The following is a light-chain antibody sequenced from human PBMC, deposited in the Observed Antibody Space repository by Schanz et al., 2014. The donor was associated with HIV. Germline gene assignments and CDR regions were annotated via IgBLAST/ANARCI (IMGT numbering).Light chain of an antibody. Sequence: QSVLTQPPSASGTPGQRVTISCSGSSSNIGSNYVYWYQQLPGTAPKLLIYRNNQRPSGVPDRFSGSESGTSASLAISGLQSEDEADYYCATWDDSLSGVFGGGTKVTVL. CDR3: ATWDDSLSGV. J-gene: IGLJ3*02. V-gene: IGLV1-47*01. CDR2: RNN. CDR1: SSNIGSNY.